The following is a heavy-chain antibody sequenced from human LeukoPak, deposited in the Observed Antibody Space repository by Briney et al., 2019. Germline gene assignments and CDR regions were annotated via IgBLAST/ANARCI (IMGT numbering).Heavy chain of an antibody. V-gene: IGHV4-4*07. CDR1: GGSISSYY. CDR3: ARVIRTYYYDSSSYYNWFDP. D-gene: IGHD3-22*01. Sequence: TSETLSLTCTVSGGSISSYYWSWIRQPAGKGLEWIGRIYTSGSTNYNPSLKSRVTMSVDTSKNQFSLNLSSVTAADTAVYYCARVIRTYYYDSSSYYNWFDPWGQGTLVTVSS. J-gene: IGHJ5*02. CDR2: IYTSGST.